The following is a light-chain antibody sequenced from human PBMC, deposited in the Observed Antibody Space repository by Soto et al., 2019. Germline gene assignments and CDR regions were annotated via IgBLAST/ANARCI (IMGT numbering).Light chain of an antibody. Sequence: ERVMTQSPATLSVSPGERATLSCRASESVRTNLAWYQQRPGQSPRLLIYGASTRASGVPARFSGSWSGTEFTLTISSLQSEDFAVYYCQQYNSWPPSITFGQGTRLEIK. V-gene: IGKV3-15*01. CDR3: QQYNSWPPSIT. CDR1: ESVRTN. CDR2: GAS. J-gene: IGKJ5*01.